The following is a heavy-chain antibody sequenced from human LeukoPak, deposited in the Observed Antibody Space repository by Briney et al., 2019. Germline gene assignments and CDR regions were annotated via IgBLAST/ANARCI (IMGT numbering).Heavy chain of an antibody. V-gene: IGHV4-39*07. CDR3: AREPSTANWFDP. CDR2: IYYSGST. J-gene: IGHJ5*02. Sequence: SETLSLTCTVSGDSISGSSYYWGWIRQPPGKGLQWIGNIYYSGSTYYNESLKSRVTISADTTKNQLSLRLTSVTAADTAVYYCAREPSTANWFDPWGQGTLVTVSS. D-gene: IGHD4-17*01. CDR1: GDSISGSSYY.